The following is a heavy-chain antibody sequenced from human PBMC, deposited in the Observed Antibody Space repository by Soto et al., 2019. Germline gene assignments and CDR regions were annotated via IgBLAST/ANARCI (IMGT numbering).Heavy chain of an antibody. V-gene: IGHV1-18*01. Sequence: ASVKVSCKACGYTFTRYGSSWVRQAPGQGLEWMGWISGYNGDTNYAREFQGRVSMTIDTSTTTAYMELRSLTSDDTTVYYCAKKGQPPYYYYGLDVWGQGTKVTVSS. CDR3: AKKGQPPYYYYGLDV. J-gene: IGHJ6*02. CDR1: GYTFTRYG. CDR2: ISGYNGDT.